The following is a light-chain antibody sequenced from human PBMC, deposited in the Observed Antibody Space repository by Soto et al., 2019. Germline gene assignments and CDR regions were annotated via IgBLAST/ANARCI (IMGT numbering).Light chain of an antibody. CDR1: GSNIGSHT. CDR3: AAWDDSLKAI. V-gene: IGLV1-44*01. CDR2: SSY. Sequence: QSVLTQPPSASGTPGQRVTISCSGSGSNIGSHTVSWYQQLPGTAPNLLIYSSYQRASGVPDRFSGSQSGTSASLAISGLQSDDEADYYCAAWDDSLKAIFGGGTQLTVL. J-gene: IGLJ7*01.